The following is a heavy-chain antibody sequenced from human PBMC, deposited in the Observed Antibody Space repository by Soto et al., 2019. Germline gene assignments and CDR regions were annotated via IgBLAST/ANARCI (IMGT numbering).Heavy chain of an antibody. CDR3: ARGGAAAGIRFVDQAYYFDY. J-gene: IGHJ4*02. CDR1: GYIFTDYY. D-gene: IGHD6-13*01. Sequence: GASVKVSCKASGYIFTDYYMHWVRQAPGQELGWMGRINPNSGGTNYAQKFQGRVTMTADTSTSTAYMELSSLRSEDTAVYYCARGGAAAGIRFVDQAYYFDYWGQGTLVTVSS. CDR2: INPNSGGT. V-gene: IGHV1-2*06.